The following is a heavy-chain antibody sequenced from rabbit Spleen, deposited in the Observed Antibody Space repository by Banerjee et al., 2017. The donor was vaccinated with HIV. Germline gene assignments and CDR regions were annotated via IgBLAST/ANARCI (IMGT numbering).Heavy chain of an antibody. V-gene: IGHV1S7*01. CDR3: ARGPPYAGYAGYGYVYLNL. CDR1: GFSFSSSW. J-gene: IGHJ4*01. D-gene: IGHD6-1*01. CDR2: IDPVFGST. Sequence: QSLEEFGGGLVKPGGTLTLTCTVSGFSFSSSWICWVRQAPGKGLEWIGYIDPVFGSTYYASWVNGRFTISSHNAQNTLYLQLNSLTAADTATYFCARGPPYAGYAGYGYVYLNLWGQGTLVTVS.